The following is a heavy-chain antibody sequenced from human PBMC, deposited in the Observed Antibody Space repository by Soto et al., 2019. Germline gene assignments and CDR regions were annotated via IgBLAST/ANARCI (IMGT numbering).Heavy chain of an antibody. CDR3: ARGGRELRGGGSYSFDY. CDR2: ICYDGSNK. J-gene: IGHJ4*02. CDR1: GFTFSSYG. V-gene: IGHV3-33*01. D-gene: IGHD1-26*01. Sequence: GGSLRLSCAASGFTFSSYGMHWVRQAPGKGLEWVSVICYDGSNKYYADSVKGRFTISRDNSKNTLYLQMNSMRAEDTAVYYCARGGRELRGGGSYSFDYWGQGTLVTVSS.